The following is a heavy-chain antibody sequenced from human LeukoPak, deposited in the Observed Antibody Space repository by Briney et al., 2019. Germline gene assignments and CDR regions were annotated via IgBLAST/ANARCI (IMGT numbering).Heavy chain of an antibody. CDR1: GFTFSSYG. J-gene: IGHJ5*02. CDR3: AKMGGSGSYLNWFDP. V-gene: IGHV3-30*18. Sequence: GGSLRLSCAASGFTFSSYGMHWVRQAPGKGLEWVAVISYDGSNKYYADSVKGRFTISRDNSKNTLYLQMKSLRAEDTAVYYCAKMGGSGSYLNWFDPWGQGTLVTVSS. CDR2: ISYDGSNK. D-gene: IGHD3-10*01.